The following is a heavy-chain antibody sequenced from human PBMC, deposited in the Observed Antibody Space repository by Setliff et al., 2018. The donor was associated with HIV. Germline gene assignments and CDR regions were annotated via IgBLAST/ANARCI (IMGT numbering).Heavy chain of an antibody. CDR3: LLWTGYYTYWFFDL. D-gene: IGHD3-3*01. Sequence: SETLSLTCDVSGGSISSDSYYWAWIRQPPGKGLEWIGTIYYSGSTHYNPSLKSRLTISVDMSKNQLSLKLSSVTAADTAVYYCLLWTGYYTYWFFDLWGRGALGTSPQ. J-gene: IGHJ2*01. CDR1: GGSISSDSYY. CDR2: IYYSGST. V-gene: IGHV4-39*07.